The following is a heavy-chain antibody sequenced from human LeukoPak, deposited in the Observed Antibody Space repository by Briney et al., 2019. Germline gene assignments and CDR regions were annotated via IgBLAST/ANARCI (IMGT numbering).Heavy chain of an antibody. V-gene: IGHV3-30*02. CDR2: IRYDGSNK. CDR1: GFTFSSYG. J-gene: IGHJ4*02. D-gene: IGHD3-22*01. CDR3: ARGGLVVGPYYFDY. Sequence: GGSLRLSCAASGFTFSSYGMHWVRQAPGKGLEWVAFIRYDGSNKYYADSVKGRFTISRDNSKNTLYLQMNSLRAEDTAVYYCARGGLVVGPYYFDYWGQGTLVTVSS.